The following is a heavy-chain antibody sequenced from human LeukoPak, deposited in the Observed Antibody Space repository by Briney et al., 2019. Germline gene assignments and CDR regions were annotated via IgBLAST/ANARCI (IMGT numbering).Heavy chain of an antibody. D-gene: IGHD3-3*01. CDR3: ATEGYYDFWSGFSRVGLYYYGMDV. J-gene: IGHJ6*02. Sequence: ASVKVSCKASGYTFTSYYMHWVRQAPGQGLEWMGIINPSGGSTSYAQKFQGRVTMTRDTSTSTVYMELSSLRSEDTAVYYCATEGYYDFWSGFSRVGLYYYGMDVWGQGTTVTVSS. CDR1: GYTFTSYY. CDR2: INPSGGST. V-gene: IGHV1-46*01.